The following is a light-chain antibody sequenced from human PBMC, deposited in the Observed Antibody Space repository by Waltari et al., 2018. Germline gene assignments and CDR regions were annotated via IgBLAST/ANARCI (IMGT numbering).Light chain of an antibody. CDR2: QVS. Sequence: QSALTQPPSASGSPGQSVTISCTGTSDDVGGYNYVSWYQQHPGKAPKFQIYQVSNRPPGVPDRFPGSKSGNTASLTVSGLQAEDEADYYCSSFAGSNAVLFGGGTKLTVL. V-gene: IGLV2-8*01. CDR3: SSFAGSNAVL. J-gene: IGLJ2*01. CDR1: SDDVGGYNY.